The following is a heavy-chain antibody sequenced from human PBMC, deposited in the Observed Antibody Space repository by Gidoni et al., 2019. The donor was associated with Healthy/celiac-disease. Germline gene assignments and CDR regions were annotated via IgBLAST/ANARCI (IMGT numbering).Heavy chain of an antibody. CDR3: ASIAGYIFDY. V-gene: IGHV4-39*01. CDR1: GGSISSSSYY. CDR2: IYYSGST. J-gene: IGHJ4*02. Sequence: QLQLPASGPGLVKPSETLSLTCTVSGGSISSSSYYWGWIRQPPGKGLAWIGRIYYSGSTYYNPSLKSRVTISVDTSKNQFSLKLSSVTAADTAVYDCASIAGYIFDYWGQGTLVTVSS. D-gene: IGHD1-1*01.